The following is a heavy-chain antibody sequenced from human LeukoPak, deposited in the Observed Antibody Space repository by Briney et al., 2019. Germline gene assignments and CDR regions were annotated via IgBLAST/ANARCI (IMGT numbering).Heavy chain of an antibody. D-gene: IGHD6-19*01. CDR3: ARTPVDVDAFDI. V-gene: IGHV5-51*01. Sequence: GESLKTSCKGSGYSFPTYWIAWVRQMPGKGLEWMGIIYPGDSDTRYSPSFQGQVIISADKSISTAYLQWSSLKASDTAMYYCARTPVDVDAFDIWGQGTMVTVSS. CDR2: IYPGDSDT. CDR1: GYSFPTYW. J-gene: IGHJ3*02.